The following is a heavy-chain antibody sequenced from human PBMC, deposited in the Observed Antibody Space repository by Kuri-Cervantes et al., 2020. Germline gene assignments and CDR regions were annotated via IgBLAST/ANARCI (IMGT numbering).Heavy chain of an antibody. J-gene: IGHJ5*02. D-gene: IGHD3-10*01. CDR1: GFTFSSYG. CDR2: IWYDGSNK. V-gene: IGHV3-30*19. CDR3: ARDHMVRDNWFDP. Sequence: GESLKISCAASGFTFSSYGMHWVRQAPGKGLEWVAVIWYDGSNKYYADSVKGRFTISRDNSKNTLYLQMNSLRAEDTAVYYCARDHMVRDNWFDPWGQGTLVTVSS.